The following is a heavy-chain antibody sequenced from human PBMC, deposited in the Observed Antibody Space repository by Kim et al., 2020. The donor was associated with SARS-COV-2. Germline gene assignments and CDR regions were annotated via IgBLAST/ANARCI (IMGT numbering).Heavy chain of an antibody. D-gene: IGHD3-3*02. Sequence: GGSLRLSCAASGLTFSGSAIHWVRQASGKGLEWVGRIRSNAHNYATTYAASVRGRFTISRDDSKNTAYLQVNSLKTEDTAVYYCLGRISSGDFWGQGTLV. CDR3: LGRISSGDF. V-gene: IGHV3-73*01. CDR2: IRSNAHNYAT. CDR1: GLTFSGSA. J-gene: IGHJ4*02.